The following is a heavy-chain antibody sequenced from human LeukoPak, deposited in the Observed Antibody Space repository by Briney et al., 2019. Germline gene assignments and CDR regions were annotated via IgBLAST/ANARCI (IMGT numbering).Heavy chain of an antibody. J-gene: IGHJ4*02. V-gene: IGHV4-4*02. CDR1: GGSTSSNNW. Sequence: PSETLSLTCAVSGGSTSSNNWWSWVRQPPGKGLEWIGYIYYSGSTNYNPSLKSRVTISVDTSKNQFSLKLSSVTAADTAVYYCARVWHYYGSGVLDYWGQGTLVTVSS. CDR2: IYYSGST. D-gene: IGHD3-10*01. CDR3: ARVWHYYGSGVLDY.